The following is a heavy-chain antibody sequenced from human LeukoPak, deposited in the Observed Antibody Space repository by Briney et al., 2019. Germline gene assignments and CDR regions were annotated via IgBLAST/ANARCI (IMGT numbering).Heavy chain of an antibody. D-gene: IGHD6-13*01. V-gene: IGHV3-13*01. CDR1: GFTFSSYD. J-gene: IGHJ4*02. Sequence: GGSLRLSCAASGFTFSSYDMHWVRQATGKGLEWVSAIGTAGDTYYPGSVKGRFTISRENAKNSLYLQMNSLTAGDTAVYYCARGDIKLIAAAGTNAILDYWGQGTLVTVSS. CDR3: ARGDIKLIAAAGTNAILDY. CDR2: IGTAGDT.